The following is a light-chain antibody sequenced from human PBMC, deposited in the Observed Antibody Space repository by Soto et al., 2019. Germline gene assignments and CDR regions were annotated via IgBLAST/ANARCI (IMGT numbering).Light chain of an antibody. V-gene: IGLV1-47*01. CDR1: TSNIGSNY. Sequence: QSVLTQPPSASGTPGQGVTISCSGSTSNIGSNYVYWYQQLPGTAPKLLIYRNNQRPSGVPDRFSGSKSGTSASLAISGLRSDDEADYFCAAWDDSLSGVVFGGGTKLTVL. CDR3: AAWDDSLSGVV. CDR2: RNN. J-gene: IGLJ2*01.